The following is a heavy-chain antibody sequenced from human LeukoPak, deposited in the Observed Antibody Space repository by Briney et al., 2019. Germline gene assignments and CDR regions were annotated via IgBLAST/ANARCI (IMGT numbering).Heavy chain of an antibody. CDR2: ICYAGSKK. V-gene: IGHV3-33*06. CDR3: AKDVLTFDYSNYGVDY. J-gene: IGHJ4*02. D-gene: IGHD4-11*01. Sequence: GGSLRLSCAASGFTFSSYGMHWVRQAPGKGLEWVAVICYAGSKKYYADSAKGGFTIPRDNSKNTLYLKMNSLRAEDTAVYYCAKDVLTFDYSNYGVDYWGQGTLVTVSS. CDR1: GFTFSSYG.